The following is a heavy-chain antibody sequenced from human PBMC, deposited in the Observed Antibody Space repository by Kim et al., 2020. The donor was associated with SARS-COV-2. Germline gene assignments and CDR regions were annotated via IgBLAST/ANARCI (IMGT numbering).Heavy chain of an antibody. CDR3: ARDLGGSGSYYNYY. J-gene: IGHJ4*02. Sequence: ADSVKGRFTISRDNSKNTLYLQMNSLRAEDTAVYYCARDLGGSGSYYNYYWGQGTLVTVSS. D-gene: IGHD3-10*01. V-gene: IGHV3-33*01.